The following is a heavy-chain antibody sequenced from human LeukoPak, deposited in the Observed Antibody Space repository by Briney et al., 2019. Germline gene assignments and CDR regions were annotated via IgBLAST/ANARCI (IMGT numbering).Heavy chain of an antibody. CDR1: GFIFDDYS. J-gene: IGHJ4*02. Sequence: PGGSLRLSCAASGFIFDDYSMYWARQAPGKGLEWVSLISWDGGNTYYADSVKGRFTISRDNSKNSLHLQMNSLRTEDTALYYCAKEMATIFFDYWGQGTLVTVSS. D-gene: IGHD5-24*01. CDR2: ISWDGGNT. V-gene: IGHV3-43*01. CDR3: AKEMATIFFDY.